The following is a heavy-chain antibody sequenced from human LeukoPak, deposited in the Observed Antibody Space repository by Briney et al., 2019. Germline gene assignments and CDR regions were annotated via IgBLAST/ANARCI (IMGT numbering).Heavy chain of an antibody. CDR3: AKVGLRFLEWLLPLDY. CDR2: ISGSGGST. CDR1: GFTFSSYD. V-gene: IGHV3-23*01. J-gene: IGHJ4*02. D-gene: IGHD3-3*01. Sequence: GGSLRLSCAASGFTFSSYDMSWVRQAPGKGLEWVSAISGSGGSTYYADSVKGRFTISRDNSKNTLYLQMNSLRAEDTAVYYCAKVGLRFLEWLLPLDYWGQGTLVTVSS.